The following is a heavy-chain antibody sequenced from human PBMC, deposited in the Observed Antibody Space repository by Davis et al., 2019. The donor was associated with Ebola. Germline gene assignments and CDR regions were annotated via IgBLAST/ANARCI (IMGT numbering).Heavy chain of an antibody. D-gene: IGHD1-26*01. J-gene: IGHJ5*02. Sequence: HTGGSLRLSCKGPGYTFSSFWMNWVRQAPGKGLEWVSRINSDGTSSNYTDVVRGRFTISRDNSKNTVYLQLNSLRAEDTSMYYCARELGTNSATYNGWFDAWGQGILVTVSS. CDR3: ARELGTNSATYNGWFDA. CDR2: INSDGTSS. V-gene: IGHV3-74*01. CDR1: GYTFSSFW.